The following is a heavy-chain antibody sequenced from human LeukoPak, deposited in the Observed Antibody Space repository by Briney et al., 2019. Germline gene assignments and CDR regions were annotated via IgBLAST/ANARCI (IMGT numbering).Heavy chain of an antibody. CDR2: IIPMFGTA. D-gene: IGHD2-15*01. J-gene: IGHJ6*02. CDR1: GGTFTSYA. V-gene: IGHV1-69*06. CDR3: ASPYCSVGSCPYYYGMDV. Sequence: SVKVSCKASGGTFTSYAISWVRQAPGHVLEWMGRIIPMFGTANYAQKFEGRVTITADKSTSTAYMNLRSLKSEDTAVYYCASPYCSVGSCPYYYGMDVWGQGTTVTVSS.